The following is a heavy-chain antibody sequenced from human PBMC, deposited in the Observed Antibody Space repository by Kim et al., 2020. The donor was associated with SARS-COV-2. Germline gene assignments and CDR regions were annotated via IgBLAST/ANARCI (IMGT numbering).Heavy chain of an antibody. CDR1: GFIFSSYS. CDR3: ARDSGRSIAAAGGGYYGMDV. Sequence: GGSLRLSCAASGFIFSSYSMNWVRQAPGKGLEWVSYISAGSSTIYYADSVKGRFTISRDNAQNSLSLQMNSLRDEDTAVYYCARDSGRSIAAAGGGYYGMDVWGQGTTVTVSS. CDR2: ISAGSSTI. V-gene: IGHV3-48*02. J-gene: IGHJ6*02. D-gene: IGHD6-13*01.